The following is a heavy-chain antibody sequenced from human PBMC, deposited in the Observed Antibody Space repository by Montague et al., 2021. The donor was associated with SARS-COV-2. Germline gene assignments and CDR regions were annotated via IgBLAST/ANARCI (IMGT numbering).Heavy chain of an antibody. CDR2: VSASGST. V-gene: IGHV4-4*07. J-gene: IGHJ4*02. CDR3: ARDVVAAPGTFDY. CDR1: GDSISYFY. Sequence: SETLSLTCTVSGDSISYFYWSWIRQPAGKGLEWIGRVSASGSTNYSPSXNSRVTMSVDTSKKQFSLRLSPVTAADTAVYYCARDVVAAPGTFDYWGQGTLVTVSS. D-gene: IGHD6-13*01.